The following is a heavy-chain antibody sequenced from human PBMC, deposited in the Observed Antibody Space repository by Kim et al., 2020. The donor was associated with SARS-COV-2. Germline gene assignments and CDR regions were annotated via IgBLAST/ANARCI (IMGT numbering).Heavy chain of an antibody. CDR1: GFTFSSYA. CDR3: AKDLTPSEEIVVVNYYGMDV. Sequence: GGSLRLSCAASGFTFSSYAMRWVRQAPGKGLAWVSVIYSGGSSTYYADSVKGRFTISRDNSENTLYLQMNSLRAEDTAVDYSAKDLTPSEEIVVVNYYGMDVWGQGTTVTVSS. J-gene: IGHJ6*02. V-gene: IGHV3-23*03. D-gene: IGHD2-15*01. CDR2: IYSGGSST.